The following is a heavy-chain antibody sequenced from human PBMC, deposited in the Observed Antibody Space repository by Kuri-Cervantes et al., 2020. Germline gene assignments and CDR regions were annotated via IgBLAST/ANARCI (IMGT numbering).Heavy chain of an antibody. J-gene: IGHJ6*02. V-gene: IGHV4-61*01. Sequence: SETLSLTCTVSGGSVSSGSYYWSWIRQPPGEGLEWIGYIYYSGSTNYNPSLKSRVTISVDTSKNQFSLKLSSVTAADTAVYYCARATPYYYGSGSYLSPCGMDVWGQGTTVTVSS. CDR1: GGSVSSGSYY. D-gene: IGHD3-10*01. CDR2: IYYSGST. CDR3: ARATPYYYGSGSYLSPCGMDV.